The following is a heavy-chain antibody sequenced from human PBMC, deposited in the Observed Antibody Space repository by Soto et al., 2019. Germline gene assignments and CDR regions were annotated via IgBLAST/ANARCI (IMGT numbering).Heavy chain of an antibody. CDR1: GGSISSYY. J-gene: IGHJ4*02. D-gene: IGHD2-21*02. CDR3: ARGDWGSNFDY. V-gene: IGHV4-59*01. Sequence: SETLSLTCTVSGGSISSYYCSWIRQPPGKGLEWIGYIYYSGSTNYNPSLKSRVTISLDTSKNQFSLKLSSVTAADTAVYDCARGDWGSNFDYWGQGTLVTAPQ. CDR2: IYYSGST.